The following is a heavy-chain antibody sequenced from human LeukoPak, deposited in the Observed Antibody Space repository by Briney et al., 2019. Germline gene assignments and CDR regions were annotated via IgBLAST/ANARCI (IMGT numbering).Heavy chain of an antibody. CDR3: ARDHYYYDSSGYYGWFDP. D-gene: IGHD3-22*01. CDR1: GGSISSGDYY. Sequence: PSETLSLTCTVSGGSISSGDYYWSWIRQPPGKGLEWIEYIYYSGSTYYNPSLKIRVTISVDTSKNQFSLKLSSVTAADTAVYYCARDHYYYDSSGYYGWFDPWGQGTLVTVSS. J-gene: IGHJ5*02. V-gene: IGHV4-30-4*01. CDR2: IYYSGST.